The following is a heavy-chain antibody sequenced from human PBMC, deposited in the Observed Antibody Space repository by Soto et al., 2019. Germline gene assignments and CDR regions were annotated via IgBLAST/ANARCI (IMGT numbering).Heavy chain of an antibody. CDR1: GGSISSGGYS. V-gene: IGHV4-30-2*01. D-gene: IGHD2-8*01. CDR3: AGVLHY. J-gene: IGHJ4*02. Sequence: SGTLSLTCAVSGGSISSGGYSWSWIRQPPGKGLEWIGYMYHSGSTYYNPYLKSRVTISIDRSKKQFSLKLSSVTAPDTPVLNSAGVLHYSGQGTVLTVSS. CDR2: MYHSGST.